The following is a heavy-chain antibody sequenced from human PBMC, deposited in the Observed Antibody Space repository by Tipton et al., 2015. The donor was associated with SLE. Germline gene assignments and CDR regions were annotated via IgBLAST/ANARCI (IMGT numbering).Heavy chain of an antibody. CDR1: GGPISSSSYY. V-gene: IGHV4-39*07. CDR2: IYYSGST. D-gene: IGHD4-17*01. J-gene: IGHJ4*02. Sequence: TLSLTCTVSGGPISSSSYYWGWIRQPPGKGLEWIGSIYYSGSTYYNPSLKSRVTISVDTSKNQFSLKLSSVTAADTAVYYCARENGDFYYFDYWGQGTLVTVSS. CDR3: ARENGDFYYFDY.